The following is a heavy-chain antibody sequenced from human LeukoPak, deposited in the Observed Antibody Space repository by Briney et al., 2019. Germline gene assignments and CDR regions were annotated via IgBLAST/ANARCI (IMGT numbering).Heavy chain of an antibody. D-gene: IGHD4-17*01. CDR2: ISGSGGST. CDR1: GFTFSSYA. Sequence: GGSLRLSCAASGFTFSSYAMSWVRQAPGKGLEWVSAISGSGGSTYYADSVKGRFTISRDNSKNTLYLQMNSLRAEDTAVYYCAKVGVYDYGDYSTSPNFDYWGQGTLVTVPS. V-gene: IGHV3-23*01. J-gene: IGHJ4*02. CDR3: AKVGVYDYGDYSTSPNFDY.